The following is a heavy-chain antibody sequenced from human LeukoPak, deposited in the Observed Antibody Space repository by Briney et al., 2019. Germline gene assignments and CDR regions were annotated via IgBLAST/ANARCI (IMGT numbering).Heavy chain of an antibody. CDR2: IIPILGIA. D-gene: IGHD3-10*01. CDR1: GGTFSSYA. CDR3: AGTDFYGSGKDYFDY. Sequence: SVKVSCKASGGTFSSYAISWVRQAPGQGLEWMGRIIPILGIANYTQKFQGRVTITADKSTSTAYMELSSLRSEDTAVYYCAGTDFYGSGKDYFDYWGQGTLVTVSS. V-gene: IGHV1-69*04. J-gene: IGHJ4*02.